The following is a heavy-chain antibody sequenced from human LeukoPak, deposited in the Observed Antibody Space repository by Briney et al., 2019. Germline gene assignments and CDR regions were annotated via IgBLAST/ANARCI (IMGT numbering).Heavy chain of an antibody. CDR1: GFSLSTYW. V-gene: IGHV3-7*04. CDR3: ARGSRNLY. D-gene: IGHD1-26*01. CDR2: IKQDGSEK. J-gene: IGHJ4*02. Sequence: GGTLRPSCAASGFSLSTYWMNWVRQAPGKGLEWVANIKQDGSEKYYVDSVKGRFTISRDNAKNSLYLQMNSLRAEDTAVYYCARGSRNLYWGQGTLVTVSS.